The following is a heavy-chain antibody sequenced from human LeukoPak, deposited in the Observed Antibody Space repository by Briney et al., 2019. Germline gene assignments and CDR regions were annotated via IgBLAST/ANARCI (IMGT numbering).Heavy chain of an antibody. J-gene: IGHJ4*02. V-gene: IGHV3-23*01. Sequence: GGSRRLSCAASGFTFSSYAMSWVRQAPGKGLEWVSAISDGGGGRYYADSVKGRFTISRDNSKNTLSLQMNSLRAEDTAVYYCAKQVGATTSPFDYWGQGTLVTVSS. CDR2: ISDGGGGR. CDR1: GFTFSSYA. CDR3: AKQVGATTSPFDY. D-gene: IGHD1-26*01.